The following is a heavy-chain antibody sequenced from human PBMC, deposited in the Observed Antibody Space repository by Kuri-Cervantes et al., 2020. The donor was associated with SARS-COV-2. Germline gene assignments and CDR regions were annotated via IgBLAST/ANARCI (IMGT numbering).Heavy chain of an antibody. J-gene: IGHJ6*03. V-gene: IGHV3-21*01. Sequence: LSLTCAASGFTFSSYAMSWVRQAPGKGLEWVSSISSSSSYIYYADSVKGRFTISRDNAKNSLYLQMNSLRAEDTAVYYCARVFSATHYYYYYMDVWGKGTTVTVSS. CDR2: ISSSSSYI. CDR3: ARVFSATHYYYYYMDV. CDR1: GFTFSSYA.